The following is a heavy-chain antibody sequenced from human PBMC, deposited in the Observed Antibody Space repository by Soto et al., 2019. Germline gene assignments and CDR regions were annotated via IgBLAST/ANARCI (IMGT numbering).Heavy chain of an antibody. D-gene: IGHD5-12*01. Sequence: PGGSLRLSCAASGFTFSSYGMHWVRQAPGKGLEWVAVISYDGSNKYYADSVKGRFTISRDNSKNTLYLQMNSLRAEDTAVYYCAKDSGRYSGYDPDAFDIWGQGTMVT. V-gene: IGHV3-30*18. CDR3: AKDSGRYSGYDPDAFDI. J-gene: IGHJ3*02. CDR2: ISYDGSNK. CDR1: GFTFSSYG.